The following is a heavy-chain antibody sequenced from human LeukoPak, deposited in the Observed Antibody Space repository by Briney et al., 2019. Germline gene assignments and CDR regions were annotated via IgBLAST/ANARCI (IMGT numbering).Heavy chain of an antibody. CDR2: IWYDGSDK. CDR3: ARDTVTGPFVISLDS. D-gene: IGHD3-9*01. J-gene: IGHJ4*02. V-gene: IGHV3-33*01. Sequence: GGSLRLSCAASGFTFSNYGMHWVRQAPGKGLEWVAIIWYDGSDKYYADSVKGRFTFSRDNAKNSLFLQMNSLRDEDTAVYYCARDTVTGPFVISLDSWGQGTLVTVSS. CDR1: GFTFSNYG.